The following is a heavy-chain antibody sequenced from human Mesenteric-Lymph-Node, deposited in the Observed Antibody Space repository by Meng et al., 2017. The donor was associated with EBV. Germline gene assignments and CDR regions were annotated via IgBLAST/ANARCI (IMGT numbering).Heavy chain of an antibody. V-gene: IGHV3-21*06. D-gene: IGHD6-13*01. CDR3: ARHYASTWFEADPTTAKVPIDY. J-gene: IGHJ4*02. CDR1: GLVFVRYT. Sequence: ELQLVESGGGVVKSAGSRRLRCAACGLVFVRYTMTWVRQAPGKGLEWVSSISSSSNYIHYADSMKGRFTISRDTAKSSLYLQMNSLRAEDTAVYYCARHYASTWFEADPTTAKVPIDYWGQGILVTVSS. CDR2: ISSSSNYI.